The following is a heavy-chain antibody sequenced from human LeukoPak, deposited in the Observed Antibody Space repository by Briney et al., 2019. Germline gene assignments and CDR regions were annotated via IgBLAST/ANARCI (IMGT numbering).Heavy chain of an antibody. CDR3: ARGGYYSIAEYFQH. CDR2: IYHSGST. J-gene: IGHJ1*01. V-gene: IGHV4-30-2*01. Sequence: SETLSLTCAVSGGSISNYSWSWIRQPPGKGLEWIGYIYHSGSTYYNPSLKSRVTISVDRSKNQFSLKLTSVTAADTAVYYCARGGYYSIAEYFQHWGQGTLVTVSS. CDR1: GGSISNYS. D-gene: IGHD3-10*01.